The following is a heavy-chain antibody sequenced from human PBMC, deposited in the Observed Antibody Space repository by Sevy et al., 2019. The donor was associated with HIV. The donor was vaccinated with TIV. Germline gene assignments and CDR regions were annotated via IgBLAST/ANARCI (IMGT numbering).Heavy chain of an antibody. V-gene: IGHV5-51*01. CDR3: ARQYGDYERLDY. CDR2: IYPDDSHT. CDR1: GYSFISYW. Sequence: GESLKISCKGSGYSFISYWIGWVRQMPGKGLEWMGIIYPDDSHTSYSPSFQGQVTISADKSISTAYLQWRSLKASDTAMYYCARQYGDYERLDYWGQGTLVTVSS. D-gene: IGHD4-17*01. J-gene: IGHJ4*02.